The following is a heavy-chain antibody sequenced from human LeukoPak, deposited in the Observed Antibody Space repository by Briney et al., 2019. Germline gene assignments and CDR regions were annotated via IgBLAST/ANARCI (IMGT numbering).Heavy chain of an antibody. CDR2: ISFDRTNT. CDR3: ARDLAVDTAMVKNCFDP. V-gene: IGHV3-30*03. Sequence: GGSLRLSCAASGFTFSSHGMHWVRQAPGKGLEWVAVISFDRTNTFYTDSVKGRFTISRDNSKNTLYLQMDSLRAEDTAVYYCARDLAVDTAMVKNCFDPWGQGTLVTVSS. D-gene: IGHD5-18*01. CDR1: GFTFSSHG. J-gene: IGHJ5*02.